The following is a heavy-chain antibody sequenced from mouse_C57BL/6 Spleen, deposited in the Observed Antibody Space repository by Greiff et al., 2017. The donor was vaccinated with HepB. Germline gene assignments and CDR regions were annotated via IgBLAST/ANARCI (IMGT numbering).Heavy chain of an antibody. D-gene: IGHD4-1*01. Sequence: EVHLVESGGGLVKPGGSLKLSCAASGFTFSDYGMHWVRQAPEKGLEWVAYISSGSSTIYYADTVKGRFTISRDNAKNTLFLQMTSLRSEDTAMYYCAREGGTDYFDYWGQGTTLTVSS. CDR1: GFTFSDYG. CDR3: AREGGTDYFDY. J-gene: IGHJ2*01. CDR2: ISSGSSTI. V-gene: IGHV5-17*01.